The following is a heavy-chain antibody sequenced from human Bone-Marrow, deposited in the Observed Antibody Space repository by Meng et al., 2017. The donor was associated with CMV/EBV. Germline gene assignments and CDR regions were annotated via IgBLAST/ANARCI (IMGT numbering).Heavy chain of an antibody. J-gene: IGHJ6*02. CDR3: ARGGCSSTSCSVTYYYYGMDV. V-gene: IGHV3-21*01. CDR1: GFTFSSYG. Sequence: GESLKISCAASGFTFSSYGINWVRQSPGKGLEWVSSISSSSSYIYYADSVKGRFTISRDNAKNSLYLQMNSLRAEDTAVYYCARGGCSSTSCSVTYYYYGMDVWGQGTTVTVSS. D-gene: IGHD2-2*01. CDR2: ISSSSSYI.